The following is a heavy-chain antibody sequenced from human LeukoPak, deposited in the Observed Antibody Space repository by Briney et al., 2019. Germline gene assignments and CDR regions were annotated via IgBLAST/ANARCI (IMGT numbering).Heavy chain of an antibody. D-gene: IGHD4-11*01. CDR3: ARAVDYNTKTDY. Sequence: GGSLRLSCAASGSTFSSYWMHWVRQAPGKGLAWVSRINSDGSSTSYADSVKGRFTISRDNAKNTLFLQMNSLSLADTAVYYCARAVDYNTKTDYWGQGTLVTVSS. V-gene: IGHV3-74*01. CDR2: INSDGSST. CDR1: GSTFSSYW. J-gene: IGHJ4*02.